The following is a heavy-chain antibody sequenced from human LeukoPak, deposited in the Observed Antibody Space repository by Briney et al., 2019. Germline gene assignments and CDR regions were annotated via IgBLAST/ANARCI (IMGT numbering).Heavy chain of an antibody. CDR2: TYYRSKWFN. Sequence: SQTLSLTSAISGDSVSSNSAAWNWFRQSPSRGLEWLGRTYYRSKWFNEYGISVKSRITINSDTSKNQFSLHLNSVTPEDTAMYYCAREQTGFDYWGQGTLVTVSS. V-gene: IGHV6-1*01. CDR1: GDSVSSNSAA. J-gene: IGHJ4*02. CDR3: AREQTGFDY.